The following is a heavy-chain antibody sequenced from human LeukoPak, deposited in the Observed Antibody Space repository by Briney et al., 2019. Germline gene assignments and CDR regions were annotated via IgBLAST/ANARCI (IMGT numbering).Heavy chain of an antibody. Sequence: SGPTLVNPTQTLTLTCTFSVFSLSTTAVCVTWIRQPPGNALEWLARIDWDDDNYYSTSLKTRLTISKDTSKNQVVLTMTNMDPVDTATYYCARIDVDFYMDVWGKGTTVTVSS. CDR2: IDWDDDN. CDR3: ARIDVDFYMDV. J-gene: IGHJ6*03. V-gene: IGHV2-70*11. CDR1: VFSLSTTAVC. D-gene: IGHD3-3*01.